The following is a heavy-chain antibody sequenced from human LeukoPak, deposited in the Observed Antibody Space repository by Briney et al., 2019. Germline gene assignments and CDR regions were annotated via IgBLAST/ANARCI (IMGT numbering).Heavy chain of an antibody. J-gene: IGHJ6*03. CDR3: ARAPPSSSTTPFYMDV. CDR2: IIPIFGTA. D-gene: IGHD6-6*01. V-gene: IGHV1-69*05. Sequence: SVKVSCKASGGTFSSYAISWVRQAPGQGLEWMGGIIPIFGTANYAQKFQGGVTITTDESTSTAYMELSSLRSEDTAVYYCARAPPSSSTTPFYMDVWGKGTTVTVSS. CDR1: GGTFSSYA.